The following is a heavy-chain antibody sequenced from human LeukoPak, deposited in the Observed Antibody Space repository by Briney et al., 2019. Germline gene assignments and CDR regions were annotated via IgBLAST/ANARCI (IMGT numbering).Heavy chain of an antibody. D-gene: IGHD3-10*01. V-gene: IGHV5-51*01. CDR1: GYSFTSYW. CDR3: ARHDLYYYGSGSYVNYYMDV. Sequence: GESLKISCKGSGYSFTSYWIGWVRQMPGKGLEWMGIIYPGDSDTRYSPSFQGQVTISADKSISTAYLQWSSLKASDTAMYYCARHDLYYYGSGSYVNYYMDVWGKGTTVTVSS. CDR2: IYPGDSDT. J-gene: IGHJ6*03.